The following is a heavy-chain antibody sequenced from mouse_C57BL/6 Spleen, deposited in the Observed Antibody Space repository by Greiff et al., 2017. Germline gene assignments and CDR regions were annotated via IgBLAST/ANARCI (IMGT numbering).Heavy chain of an antibody. CDR3: ARITTVVAPFDY. CDR1: GYTFTSYW. CDR2: IDPSDSYT. D-gene: IGHD1-1*01. Sequence: QVQLQQPGAELVMPGASVKLSCKASGYTFTSYWMHWVKQRPGQGLEWIGEIDPSDSYTKYNQKFKDKATLTADKSSSTAYMQLSSLTSEDSAVYYCARITTVVAPFDYWGQGTTLTVSS. J-gene: IGHJ2*01. V-gene: IGHV1-69*01.